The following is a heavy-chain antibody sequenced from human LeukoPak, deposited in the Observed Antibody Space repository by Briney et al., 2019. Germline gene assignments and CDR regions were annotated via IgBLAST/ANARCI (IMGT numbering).Heavy chain of an antibody. V-gene: IGHV1-2*02. D-gene: IGHD2-21*01. CDR1: GYAFIGYY. J-gene: IGHJ6*03. CDR3: GRGRDHSPYYYRDV. Sequence: ASVKVSCTASGYAFIGYYVHWVRQAPGQGLEWMGWINPNSGGTNYAQNSQGRVTMTRDTSITTAYMELSRLRSDDTAVYYWGRGRDHSPYYYRDVGGKGTTVTVSS. CDR2: INPNSGGT.